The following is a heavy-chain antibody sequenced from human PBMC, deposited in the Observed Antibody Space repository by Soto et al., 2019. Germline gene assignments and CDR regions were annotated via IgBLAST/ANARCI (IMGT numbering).Heavy chain of an antibody. CDR2: ISAYNGNT. CDR1: GYTFTSYG. CDR3: ASQLYDFWSASRVQMDV. Sequence: GASVKVSCKASGYTFTSYGISWVRQAPGQGLEWMGWISAYNGNTNYAQKLQGRVTMTTDTSTSTAYMELRSLRSDDTAVYYCASQLYDFWSASRVQMDVWGHGTTVTVSS. D-gene: IGHD3-3*01. J-gene: IGHJ6*02. V-gene: IGHV1-18*04.